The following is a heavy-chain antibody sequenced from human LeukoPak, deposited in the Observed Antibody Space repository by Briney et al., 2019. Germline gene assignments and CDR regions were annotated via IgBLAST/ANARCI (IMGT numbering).Heavy chain of an antibody. J-gene: IGHJ4*02. Sequence: GGSLRLSCAASGFTFSSYAMHWVRQAPGKGLEWVAVISYDGSNKYYADSVKGRFTISRDNSKNTLYLQMNSLRAEDTAVYYCARGGKYYDFWSGYYRDPSFDYWGQGTLVTVSS. V-gene: IGHV3-30*01. CDR2: ISYDGSNK. D-gene: IGHD3-3*01. CDR3: ARGGKYYDFWSGYYRDPSFDY. CDR1: GFTFSSYA.